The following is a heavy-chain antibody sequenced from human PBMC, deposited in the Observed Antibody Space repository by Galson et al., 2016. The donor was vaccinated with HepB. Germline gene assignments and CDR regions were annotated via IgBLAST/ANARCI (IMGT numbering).Heavy chain of an antibody. J-gene: IGHJ3*02. CDR3: ASGTAYGSAFEI. V-gene: IGHV6-1*01. CDR1: GDSVSSINAA. CDR2: TYYRSKWYN. D-gene: IGHD2-21*02. Sequence: CAISGDSVSSINAAWHWLRQSPSRGLEWLGRTYYRSKWYNDYATSLKGRIIITPDTSKNQFSLQLDSVSHEDTAVYYCASGTAYGSAFEIWGQGTLVTVPS.